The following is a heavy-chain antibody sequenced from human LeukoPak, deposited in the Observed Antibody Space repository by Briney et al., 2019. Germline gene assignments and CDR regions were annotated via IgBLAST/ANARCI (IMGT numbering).Heavy chain of an antibody. CDR1: GYSFTSYW. Sequence: GESLKISCKGSGYSFTSYWIGWVRQMPGKGLEWMGIIYPGDSDTRYSPSFQGQVTISADKSIITAYLQWSSLKASDTAMYYCARTYYYGSGSYYVGNFQHWGQGTLVSVSS. CDR3: ARTYYYGSGSYYVGNFQH. J-gene: IGHJ1*01. CDR2: IYPGDSDT. V-gene: IGHV5-51*01. D-gene: IGHD3-10*01.